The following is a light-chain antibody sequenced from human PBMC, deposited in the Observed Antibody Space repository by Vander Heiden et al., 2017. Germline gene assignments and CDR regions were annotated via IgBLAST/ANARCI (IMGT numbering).Light chain of an antibody. CDR2: KAS. CDR1: QSIGNS. CDR3: QQYSASWT. J-gene: IGKJ1*01. V-gene: IGKV1-5*03. Sequence: DIQMTQSPPTLSASVGDRLTITCRASQSIGNSFAWFQQTPGKAAKLLNYKASVLETGVPSRFSGSGSGTEFTLTISGLQSDDFATYYCQQYSASWTFGQGTKVEIK.